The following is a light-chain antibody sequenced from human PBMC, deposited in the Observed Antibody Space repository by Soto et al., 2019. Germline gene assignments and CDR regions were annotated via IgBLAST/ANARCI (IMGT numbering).Light chain of an antibody. Sequence: DIQMTQSPSTLSASVGDRVTITCRASQSIGSWLAWYQQKPGKAPKLLIYDASRLQNGVPSRFSGSGSGTEFTLTSTSLQTDDFATYYCEQYSSYSWTFGQGTKVETK. CDR2: DAS. CDR3: EQYSSYSWT. CDR1: QSIGSW. V-gene: IGKV1-5*01. J-gene: IGKJ1*01.